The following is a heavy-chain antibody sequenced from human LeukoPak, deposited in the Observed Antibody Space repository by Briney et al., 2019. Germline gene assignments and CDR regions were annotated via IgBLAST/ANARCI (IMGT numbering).Heavy chain of an antibody. CDR3: ARLGWEPLAAFDI. D-gene: IGHD1-26*01. CDR2: ISSSGSTI. J-gene: IGHJ3*02. Sequence: GGSLRLSCAASGFTFSSYEMNWVRQAPGKGLEWVSYISSSGSTIYYADSVKGRFTISRDNAKNSLYLQMNSLRAEDTAVYYCARLGWEPLAAFDIWGQGTMVTVSS. V-gene: IGHV3-48*03. CDR1: GFTFSSYE.